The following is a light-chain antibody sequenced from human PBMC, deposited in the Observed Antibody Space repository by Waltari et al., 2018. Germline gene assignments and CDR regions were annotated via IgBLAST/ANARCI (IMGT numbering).Light chain of an antibody. CDR1: NLERKS. Sequence: SYVLTQPPSVSVAPGNTATIACGGTNLERKSVHWYQQKPGQTPVAVIYYDTERPSGISERFSGSNSGNTATLTISRVEAGDEADYYCQVWDSDSDHPVFGGGTKLTVL. CDR3: QVWDSDSDHPV. CDR2: YDT. J-gene: IGLJ3*02. V-gene: IGLV3-21*04.